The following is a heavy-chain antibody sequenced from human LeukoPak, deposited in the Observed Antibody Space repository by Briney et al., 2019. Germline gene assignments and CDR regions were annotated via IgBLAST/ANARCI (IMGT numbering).Heavy chain of an antibody. V-gene: IGHV1-69*05. CDR2: IIPIFGTA. Sequence: ASVKVSCKASGGTFSSYAISWVRQAPGQGLEWMGGIIPIFGTANYAQKFQGRVTITTDTSTSTAYMELRSLRSDDTAVYYCARDKGQFLSRLDYWGQGTLVTVSS. CDR1: GGTFSSYA. D-gene: IGHD3-3*01. J-gene: IGHJ4*02. CDR3: ARDKGQFLSRLDY.